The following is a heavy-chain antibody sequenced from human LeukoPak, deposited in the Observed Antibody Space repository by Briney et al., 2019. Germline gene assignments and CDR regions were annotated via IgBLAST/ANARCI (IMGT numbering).Heavy chain of an antibody. V-gene: IGHV3-43D*03. CDR2: ISWDGGRT. J-gene: IGHJ4*02. CDR3: AKDKFDGSGSYYFDY. D-gene: IGHD3-10*01. CDR1: GFTFDDYA. Sequence: GGSLRLSCAASGFTFDDYAMRWVRQAPGKGLGWVSLISWDGGRTYYADSVKGRFTIARDNRKNSLYLQMNSLRAEDTALYYCAKDKFDGSGSYYFDYWGQGTLVTVSS.